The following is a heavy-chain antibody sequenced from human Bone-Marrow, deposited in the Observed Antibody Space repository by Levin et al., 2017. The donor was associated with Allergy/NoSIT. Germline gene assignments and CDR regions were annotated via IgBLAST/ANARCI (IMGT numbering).Heavy chain of an antibody. V-gene: IGHV5-51*01. Sequence: GESLKISCKASGYSFNTYWIGWVRHMPGKGLEWMGIIYPGDSDTRYSPSFQGQVTISAEKSTTTAYLQWTSLRASDTAMYFCARLGNWNPYYFDNWGQGTLVTVSS. CDR2: IYPGDSDT. D-gene: IGHD1-1*01. CDR3: ARLGNWNPYYFDN. CDR1: GYSFNTYW. J-gene: IGHJ4*02.